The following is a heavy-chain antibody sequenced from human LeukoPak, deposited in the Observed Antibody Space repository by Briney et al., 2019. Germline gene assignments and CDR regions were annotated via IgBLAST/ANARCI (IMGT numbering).Heavy chain of an antibody. J-gene: IGHJ4*02. V-gene: IGHV4-39*01. CDR3: ARLSTSSGCGY. CDR2: IFSSGSR. CDR1: GGSIYGSNFY. Sequence: SETLSLTCTVSGGSIYGSNFYWGWVRQSPGRGLEWIGRIFSSGSRHYNPSLKSRVTISVDTSKNQFSLDLTSVNAADTAVYYCARLSTSSGCGYWGQGTLVTVSS. D-gene: IGHD3-22*01.